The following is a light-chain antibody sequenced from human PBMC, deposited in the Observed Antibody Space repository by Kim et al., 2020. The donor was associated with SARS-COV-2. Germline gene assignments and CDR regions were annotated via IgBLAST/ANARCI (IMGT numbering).Light chain of an antibody. J-gene: IGLJ3*02. CDR1: SSGVSGYNY. CDR3: SSYTSSSTWV. Sequence: GHAFNISCPGTSSGVSGYNYVSLYQKQPGKAPKLMIYDVSNLPSGVSNRFSGSKSGNTASLTISGLQAEDEADYYCSSYTSSSTWVFGGGTQLTVL. V-gene: IGLV2-14*03. CDR2: DVS.